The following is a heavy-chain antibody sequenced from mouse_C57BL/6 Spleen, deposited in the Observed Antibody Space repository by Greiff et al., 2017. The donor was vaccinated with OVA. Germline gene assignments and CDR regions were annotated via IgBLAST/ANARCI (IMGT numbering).Heavy chain of an antibody. J-gene: IGHJ3*01. CDR1: GYSITSGSF. V-gene: IGHV3-6*01. CDR3: AKGFAY. Sequence: EVQLLQSGPGLVKPSQSLSLTCSVTGYSITSGSFWTWIRPFPGNKLEWVGYIGYDGSNNYKHYLKNRISITRDTSKNQFFLKLNSVTTEDTATYYCAKGFAYWGQGTLVTVSA. CDR2: IGYDGSN.